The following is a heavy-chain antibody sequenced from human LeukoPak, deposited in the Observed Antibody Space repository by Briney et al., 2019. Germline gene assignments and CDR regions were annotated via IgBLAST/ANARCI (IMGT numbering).Heavy chain of an antibody. J-gene: IGHJ4*02. CDR3: AGANRKYYFDY. CDR1: GFTFSSYS. V-gene: IGHV3-48*02. Sequence: TGGSLRLSCAASGFTFSSYSMHWVRQAPGKGLEWVSYISTSGTTISYADSVKGRFTMSRDNAKSSLFLQMNSLRDDDTAVYFCAGANRKYYFDYWGRGTLVTVSS. D-gene: IGHD1-14*01. CDR2: ISTSGTTI.